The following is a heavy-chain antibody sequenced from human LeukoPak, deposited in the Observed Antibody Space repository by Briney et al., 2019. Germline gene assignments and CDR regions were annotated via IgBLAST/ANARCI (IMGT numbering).Heavy chain of an antibody. Sequence: SQTLSLTCTVSGGSISSGGYYWSWIRQHPGKGLEWIGYIYYSGSTYYNPSLKSRVTISVDTSKNQFSLKLSSVTAADTAVYYCALVRSANYGDYGRDYWGQGTLVTVSS. V-gene: IGHV4-31*03. CDR3: ALVRSANYGDYGRDY. CDR2: IYYSGST. CDR1: GGSISSGGYY. D-gene: IGHD4-17*01. J-gene: IGHJ4*02.